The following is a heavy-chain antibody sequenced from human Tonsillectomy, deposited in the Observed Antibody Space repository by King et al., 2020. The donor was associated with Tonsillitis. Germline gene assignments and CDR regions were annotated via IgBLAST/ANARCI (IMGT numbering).Heavy chain of an antibody. CDR2: VMQDGREK. CDR3: ARDWASGTNRVFDY. J-gene: IGHJ4*02. CDR1: GFTFATYQ. D-gene: IGHD1-26*01. V-gene: IGHV3-7*01. Sequence: VQLVESGGGLVQPGNSLTLSCAASGFTFATYQMSWVRQAPGRGLEWGAKVMQDGREKYYVDSVKGRFTISRDNAKNSLYLEINSLRDEDTAVYYCARDWASGTNRVFDYWGQGTLVTVSS.